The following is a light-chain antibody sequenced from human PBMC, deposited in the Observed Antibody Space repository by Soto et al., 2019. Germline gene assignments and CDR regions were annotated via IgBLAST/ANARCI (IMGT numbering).Light chain of an antibody. Sequence: DIQMTQSPSTLSASVGDRVTITCRASQSISSWVAWYQQKPGKAPKLLIYKASSLESGVPSRFSGSGSGTEFPLTISSLQPDDFATYYCQKYNSYPLTFGGGTKVEIK. CDR2: KAS. CDR1: QSISSW. J-gene: IGKJ4*01. CDR3: QKYNSYPLT. V-gene: IGKV1-5*03.